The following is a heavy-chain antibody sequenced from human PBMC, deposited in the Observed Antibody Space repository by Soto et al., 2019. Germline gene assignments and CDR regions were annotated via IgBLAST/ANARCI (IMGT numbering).Heavy chain of an antibody. CDR3: AGEGIGAVERLGRFDP. Sequence: QVQLVQSGAEVKKPGSSVKVSCKASGGTFSNYAISWVRQAPRQGLEWMGGIIPVFGRADYAQKFQGRVTLIADESTSTAYMELSSLTSDDTAVYYCAGEGIGAVERLGRFDPWGQGTLVTVSS. D-gene: IGHD1-1*01. J-gene: IGHJ5*02. CDR2: IIPVFGRA. V-gene: IGHV1-69*01. CDR1: GGTFSNYA.